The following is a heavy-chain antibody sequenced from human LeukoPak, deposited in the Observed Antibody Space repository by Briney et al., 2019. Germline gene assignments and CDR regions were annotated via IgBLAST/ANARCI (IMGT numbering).Heavy chain of an antibody. CDR1: GITFGSYA. CDR2: ISGSGGST. J-gene: IGHJ5*02. CDR3: AKDARTDYCSGGSCYRIDWFDP. Sequence: GGSLRLSCAASGITFGSYAMSWVRQAPGKGLEWVSAISGSGGSTYYADSVKGRFTISRDNSKNTLYLQMNSLRAEDTAVYYCAKDARTDYCSGGSCYRIDWFDPWGQGTLVTVSS. D-gene: IGHD2-15*01. V-gene: IGHV3-23*01.